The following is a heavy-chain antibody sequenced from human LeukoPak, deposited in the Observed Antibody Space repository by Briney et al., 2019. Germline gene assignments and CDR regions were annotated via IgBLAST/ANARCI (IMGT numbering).Heavy chain of an antibody. CDR2: ISGASSDNYI. J-gene: IGHJ5*02. CDR3: TREGGVGP. CDR1: GFSFGVYS. Sequence: GGSLRLSCVASGFSFGVYSMNWVRQAPGKGLEWVSTISGASSDNYIDYADSVKGRFTISRDNAKNSVFLEMNGLRDDDAAVYYCTREGGVGPWGQGTLVSVSS. D-gene: IGHD3-16*01. V-gene: IGHV3-21*01.